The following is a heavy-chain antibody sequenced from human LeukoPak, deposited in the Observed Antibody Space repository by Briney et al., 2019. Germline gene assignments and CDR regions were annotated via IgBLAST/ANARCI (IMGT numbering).Heavy chain of an antibody. CDR3: AREITMVRGVVDY. Sequence: GESLKISCKGSGYSFTSYWIGWVRQMPGKGLEWMGIIYPGDSDTRYSPSFQGQVTTSADKSISTAYLQWSSLKASDTAMYYCAREITMVRGVVDYWGQGTLVTVSS. D-gene: IGHD3-10*01. CDR1: GYSFTSYW. J-gene: IGHJ4*02. V-gene: IGHV5-51*01. CDR2: IYPGDSDT.